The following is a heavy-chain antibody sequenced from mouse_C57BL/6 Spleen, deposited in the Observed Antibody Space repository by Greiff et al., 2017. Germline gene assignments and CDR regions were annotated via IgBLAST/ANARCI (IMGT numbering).Heavy chain of an antibody. V-gene: IGHV5-17*01. CDR2: ISSGSSTI. J-gene: IGHJ3*01. CDR1: GFTFSDYG. CDR3: ARGLAWFAY. Sequence: EVMLVESGGGLVKPGGSLKLSCAASGFTFSDYGMHWVRQAPEKGLEWVAYISSGSSTIDYADTVKGRFTISRDNAKNTLFLQMTSLRSEDTAMYYCARGLAWFAYWGQGTLVTVSA. D-gene: IGHD3-3*01.